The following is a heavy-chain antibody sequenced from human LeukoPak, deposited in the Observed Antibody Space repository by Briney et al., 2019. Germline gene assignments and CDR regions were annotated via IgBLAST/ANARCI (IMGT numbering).Heavy chain of an antibody. CDR2: INHSGST. J-gene: IGHJ4*02. D-gene: IGHD6-19*01. V-gene: IGHV4-39*07. Sequence: SETLSLTCTVSGGSISSSGYYWSWIRQPPGKGLEWIGEINHSGSTNYNPSLKSRVTISVDTSKNQFSLKLSSVTAADTAVYYCARSKHGLYSSGWYYFDYWGQGTLVTVSS. CDR1: GGSISSSGYY. CDR3: ARSKHGLYSSGWYYFDY.